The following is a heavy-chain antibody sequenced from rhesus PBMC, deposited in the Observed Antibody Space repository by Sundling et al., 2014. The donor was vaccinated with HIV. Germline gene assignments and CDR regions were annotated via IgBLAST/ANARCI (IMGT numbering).Heavy chain of an antibody. CDR3: ARDAGAAAGTGADY. CDR1: GYSISSGYG. D-gene: IGHD6-31*01. V-gene: IGHV4-127*01. J-gene: IGHJ4*01. CDR2: IGGSSGAT. Sequence: QVQLQESGPGLVKPSETLSLTCAVSGYSISSGYGWTWIRQPPGKGLEWIGNIGGSSGATNYNPSLKSRVNISRDTSKNQFSLRLTSVTAADTAVYYCARDAGAAAGTGADYWGQGVLVTVSS.